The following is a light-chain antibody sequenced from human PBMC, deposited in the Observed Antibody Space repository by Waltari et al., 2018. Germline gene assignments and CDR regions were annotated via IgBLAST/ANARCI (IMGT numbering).Light chain of an antibody. V-gene: IGKV3-20*01. CDR1: QNVNQKS. J-gene: IGKJ3*01. Sequence: EIVLTQSPGTLSSSPGETVNISCRSSQNVNQKSLAWYRHKPGLAPRLLIYETSVTATGIPDRFSGTGSGTEFTLTISRLEPEDFAVYYCQRYSRSATFGPGTKVEIK. CDR3: QRYSRSAT. CDR2: ETS.